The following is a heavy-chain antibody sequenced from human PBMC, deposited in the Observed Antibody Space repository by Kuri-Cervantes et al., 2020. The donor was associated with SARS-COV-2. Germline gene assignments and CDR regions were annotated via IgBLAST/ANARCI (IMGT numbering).Heavy chain of an antibody. D-gene: IGHD1-26*01. V-gene: IGHV1-69*13. CDR2: IIPIFGTA. CDR1: GGTFSSYA. J-gene: IGHJ5*02. Sequence: SVKVSCKASGGTFSSYAISWVRQAPGQGLEWMGGIIPIFGTANYAQKFQGRVTITADESTSTAYMELSSLRSEDTAVYYCARVLFVWELNNWFDPWGQGTLVTVSS. CDR3: ARVLFVWELNNWFDP.